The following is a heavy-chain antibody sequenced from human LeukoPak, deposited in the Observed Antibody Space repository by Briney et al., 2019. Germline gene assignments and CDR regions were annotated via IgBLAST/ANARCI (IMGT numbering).Heavy chain of an antibody. J-gene: IGHJ4*02. V-gene: IGHV4-61*08. Sequence: TSETLSLTCTVSGGSISSGGYYWSWIRQPPGKGLEWIGYIYYSGSTNYNPSLKSRVTISVDTSKNQFSLKLSSVTAADTAVYYCARSSHYDSSGYYSWGQGTLVTVSS. CDR3: ARSSHYDSSGYYS. CDR2: IYYSGST. CDR1: GGSISSGGYY. D-gene: IGHD3-22*01.